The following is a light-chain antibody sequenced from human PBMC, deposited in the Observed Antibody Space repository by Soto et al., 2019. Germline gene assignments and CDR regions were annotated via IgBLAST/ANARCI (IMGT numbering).Light chain of an antibody. CDR2: AAH. CDR3: LQHITYPPT. Sequence: DIQVTQSPSSLSASIGDRVTITCRASQGIRNDLGWYQQKPGKAPKRLIYAAHSLQSGFPSRFSGSGFGTEFILAISGQQPEDSATYYCLQHITYPPTFGHGTTVDIK. V-gene: IGKV1-17*01. CDR1: QGIRND. J-gene: IGKJ1*01.